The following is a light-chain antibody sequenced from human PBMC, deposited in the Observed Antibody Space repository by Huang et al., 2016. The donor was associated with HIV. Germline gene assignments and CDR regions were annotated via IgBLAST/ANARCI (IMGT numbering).Light chain of an antibody. Sequence: EVMMTQSPATLSVSPGERTNISCRASQTINNNLAWLQQKPGQSPSPLIYGASARAAGIPARFSGSGSGTEFTLTISSAQSEDFTLYYCQQYSIWPYTFGQGTKLEMK. J-gene: IGKJ2*01. V-gene: IGKV3-15*01. CDR1: QTINNN. CDR3: QQYSIWPYT. CDR2: GAS.